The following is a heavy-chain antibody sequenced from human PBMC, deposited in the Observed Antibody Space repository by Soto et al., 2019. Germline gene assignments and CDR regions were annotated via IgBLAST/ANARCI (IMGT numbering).Heavy chain of an antibody. J-gene: IGHJ5*02. D-gene: IGHD3-10*01. CDR2: ISAYNGNT. Sequence: ASVKVSCKASGYTFTSYGISWVRQAPGQGLEWMGWISAYNGNTNYAQKLQGRVTMTTDTSTSTAYMELRSLRSDDTAVYYCARGYGPGSYYNGGGFDPWGQGTLVTVSS. CDR1: GYTFTSYG. CDR3: ARGYGPGSYYNGGGFDP. V-gene: IGHV1-18*04.